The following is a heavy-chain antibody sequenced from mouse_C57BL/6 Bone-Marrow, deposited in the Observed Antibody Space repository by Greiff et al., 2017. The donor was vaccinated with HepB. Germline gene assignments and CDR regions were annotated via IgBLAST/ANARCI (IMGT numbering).Heavy chain of an antibody. V-gene: IGHV1-76*01. CDR2: IYPGSGNT. J-gene: IGHJ4*01. CDR1: GYTFTDYY. CDR3: ARSRSRDAMDY. Sequence: VKLQESGAELVRPGASVKLSCKASGYTFTDYYINWVKQRPGQGLEWIARIYPGSGNTYYNEKFKGKATLTAEKSSSTAYMQLSSLTSEDSAVYFCARSRSRDAMDYWGQGTSVTVSS.